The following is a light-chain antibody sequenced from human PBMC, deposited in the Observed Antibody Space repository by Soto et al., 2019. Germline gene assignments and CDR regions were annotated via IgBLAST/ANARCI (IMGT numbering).Light chain of an antibody. J-gene: IGKJ1*01. CDR3: QQYKSYKT. CDR2: DAS. V-gene: IGKV1-5*01. CDR1: QTISSG. Sequence: DIPMTQSPSTLSASVGDRDTITCRASQTISSGLAWYQQKPGKAPKVLIYDASTLESGVPSRFSGSGSGTEFTLTISSLQPDDFATYYCQQYKSYKTFGQGTKVEIK.